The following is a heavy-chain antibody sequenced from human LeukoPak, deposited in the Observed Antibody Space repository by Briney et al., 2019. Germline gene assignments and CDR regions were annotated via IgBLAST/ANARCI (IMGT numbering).Heavy chain of an antibody. V-gene: IGHV4-38-2*01. J-gene: IGHJ6*03. CDR3: ARLGYSGYAYYMDV. CDR2: IYHSGST. D-gene: IGHD5-12*01. Sequence: TASETLSLTCAVSGYSISSGYYWGWIRQPPGKGLEWIGSIYHSGSTYYNPSLKSRVTISVDTSKNQFSLKLSSVTAADTAVYYCARLGYSGYAYYMDVWGKGTTVNVSS. CDR1: GYSISSGYY.